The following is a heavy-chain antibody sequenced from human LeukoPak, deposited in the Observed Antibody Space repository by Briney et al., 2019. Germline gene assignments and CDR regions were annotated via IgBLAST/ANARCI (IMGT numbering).Heavy chain of an antibody. D-gene: IGHD3-10*01. CDR2: ISSSSSTI. J-gene: IGHJ5*02. CDR1: GFTFSSYS. Sequence: GGSPRLSCAASGFTFSSYSMNWVRQAPGKGLEWVSYISSSSSTIYYADSGKGRFTISRDNAKNSLYLQMNSLRAEDTAVYYCARDEWFGEWVTGATSFDPWGQGTLVTVSS. V-gene: IGHV3-48*01. CDR3: ARDEWFGEWVTGATSFDP.